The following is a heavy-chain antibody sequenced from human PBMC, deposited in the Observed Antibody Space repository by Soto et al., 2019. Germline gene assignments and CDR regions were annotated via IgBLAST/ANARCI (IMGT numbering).Heavy chain of an antibody. V-gene: IGHV1-18*01. CDR3: ARDRDYYDSSGYYSNSNWFDP. Sequence: QVQLVQSGAEVKKPGASVKVSCKASGYTFTSYGISWVRQAPGQGLEWMGWISAYNGNTNYAQKLQGRVTMTTDTTTSTAYMELRSLRSDDTAVYYGARDRDYYDSSGYYSNSNWFDPWGQGTLVTVSS. CDR1: GYTFTSYG. D-gene: IGHD3-22*01. CDR2: ISAYNGNT. J-gene: IGHJ5*02.